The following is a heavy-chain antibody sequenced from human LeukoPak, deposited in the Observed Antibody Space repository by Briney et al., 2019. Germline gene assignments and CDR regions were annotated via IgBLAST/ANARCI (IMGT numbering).Heavy chain of an antibody. D-gene: IGHD6-19*01. V-gene: IGHV1-2*02. J-gene: IGHJ4*02. CDR2: INPNSGGT. CDR3: ARDRDGYSSGWYFDY. CDR1: GYTFTGYY. Sequence: ASVKVSCKASGYTFTGYYMHWVRQAPGQGLEWMGWINPNSGGTNYAQKFQGRVTMTRDTSISTAYMELSRLRSDDTAVYYCARDRDGYSSGWYFDYWGQGTLVTVSS.